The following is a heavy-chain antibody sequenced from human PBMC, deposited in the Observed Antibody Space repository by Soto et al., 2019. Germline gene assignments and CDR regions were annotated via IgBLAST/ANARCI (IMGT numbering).Heavy chain of an antibody. Sequence: GASVKVSCKASGYTFTGYYMHWVRQAPGQGLEWMGWINPNSGGTNYAQKLQGRVTMTRDTSTSTVYMELSSLRSEDTAVYYCARDPRSWELPVRMDVWGQGTTVTVSS. CDR1: GYTFTGYY. D-gene: IGHD1-26*01. J-gene: IGHJ6*02. CDR3: ARDPRSWELPVRMDV. CDR2: INPNSGGT. V-gene: IGHV1-2*02.